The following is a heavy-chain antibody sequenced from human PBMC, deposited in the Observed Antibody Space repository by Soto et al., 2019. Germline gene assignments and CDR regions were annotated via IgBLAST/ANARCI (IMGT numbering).Heavy chain of an antibody. CDR2: INSDGSGT. V-gene: IGHV3-74*01. D-gene: IGHD6-13*01. J-gene: IGHJ4*02. CDR1: GFTFSSYW. Sequence: GGSLRLSCAASGFTFSSYWMHWVRQAPGKGLVWVSRINSDGSGTSYADSVKGRFTISRDNAKNTLYLQMNSLRAEDTAVYYCARAQDSSSWIDYWGQGTLVTVSS. CDR3: ARAQDSSSWIDY.